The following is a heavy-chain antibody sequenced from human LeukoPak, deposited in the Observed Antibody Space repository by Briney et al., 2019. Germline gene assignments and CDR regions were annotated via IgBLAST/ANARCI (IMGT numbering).Heavy chain of an antibody. CDR2: ISYSGNT. V-gene: IGHV4-59*01. Sequence: SETLSPTCTVSGGSISGFYWSWIRQPPGKGLEWIGYISYSGNTNYIPSLKSRVTISVDTSKNQFSLKLNSATAADTAVYYCARGERQTSGYYYYFDYWGQGTLVPVSS. CDR3: ARGERQTSGYYYYFDY. CDR1: GGSISGFY. J-gene: IGHJ4*02. D-gene: IGHD3-22*01.